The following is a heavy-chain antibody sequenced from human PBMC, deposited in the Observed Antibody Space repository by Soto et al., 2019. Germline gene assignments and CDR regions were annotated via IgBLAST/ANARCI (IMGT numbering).Heavy chain of an antibody. D-gene: IGHD4-17*01. Sequence: QVQLQQWGAGLLKPSETLSLTGAVYGGSFSGYYWSWIRQLPGKGLECMGEINHSGSTNYNPSLKRRVTISVDTPMILFSLKLSSVAAPDTAVYYCARSYGGNSGTFDFWGQGTLVTVSS. CDR2: INHSGST. CDR3: ARSYGGNSGTFDF. V-gene: IGHV4-34*01. CDR1: GGSFSGYY. J-gene: IGHJ4*02.